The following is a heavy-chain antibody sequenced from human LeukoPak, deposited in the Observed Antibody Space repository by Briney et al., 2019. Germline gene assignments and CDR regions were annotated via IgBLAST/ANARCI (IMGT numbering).Heavy chain of an antibody. CDR2: INHSGST. Sequence: SETLSLTCAVYGGSFSGYYWSWIRQPPGKGLEWIGEINHSGSTNYNPSLKSRVTISVDTSKNQFSLKLSSVTAADTAVYYSASQYDILTGPSFDYWGQGTLVTVYS. CDR3: ASQYDILTGPSFDY. CDR1: GGSFSGYY. D-gene: IGHD3-9*01. V-gene: IGHV4-34*01. J-gene: IGHJ4*02.